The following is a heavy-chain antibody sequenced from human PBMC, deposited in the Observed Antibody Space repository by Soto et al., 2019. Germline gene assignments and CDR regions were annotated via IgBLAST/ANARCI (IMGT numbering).Heavy chain of an antibody. V-gene: IGHV1-18*01. D-gene: IGHD2-15*01. CDR2: ISAYNGNT. CDR3: ARDSCSGGSCYSGSRWFDP. J-gene: IGHJ5*02. Sequence: GASVKVSCKASGYTFTSYCISWVRQAPGQGLEWMGWISAYNGNTNYAQKLQGRVTMTTDTSTSTAYMELRSLRSDDTAVYYCARDSCSGGSCYSGSRWFDPWGQGTLVTVSS. CDR1: GYTFTSYC.